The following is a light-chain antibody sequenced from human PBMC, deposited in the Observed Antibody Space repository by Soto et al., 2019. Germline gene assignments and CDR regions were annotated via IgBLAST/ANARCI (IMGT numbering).Light chain of an antibody. CDR3: QSYDSSLSPL. V-gene: IGLV1-40*01. CDR1: SSNIGAGYD. Sequence: QSVLTQPPSVSGAPGQRVTISCTGSSSNIGAGYDVHWYQQLPGTAPKLLIYGNSNRPSGVPDRFSGSKSGTSASLAITGLQAEDEADYYCQSYDSSLSPLFGEGTKHTVL. CDR2: GNS. J-gene: IGLJ2*01.